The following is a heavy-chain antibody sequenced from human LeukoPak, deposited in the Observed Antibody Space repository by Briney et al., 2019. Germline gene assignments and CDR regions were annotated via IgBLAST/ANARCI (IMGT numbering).Heavy chain of an antibody. CDR1: GFTVSSYA. CDR2: ISGSGGST. J-gene: IGHJ4*02. CDR3: AIHIVGATTKYYFDY. V-gene: IGHV3-23*01. Sequence: GGSLRLSCAASGFTVSSYAMSWVREAPGKGLEWVSAISGSGGSTYYADSVKGRFTIYRANSTNTLYLQMNSLRAEDTAVYYCAIHIVGATTKYYFDYWGQGNLVTVSS. D-gene: IGHD1-26*01.